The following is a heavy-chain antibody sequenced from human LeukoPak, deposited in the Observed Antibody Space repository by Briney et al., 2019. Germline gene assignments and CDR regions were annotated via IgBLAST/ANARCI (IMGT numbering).Heavy chain of an antibody. CDR1: GFTFTNYA. Sequence: GGSLRLSCATSGFTFTNYAMSWVRQAPGKGLEWVAVIWYDGSNKYYADSVKGRFTISRDNSKNTLYLQMNSLRAEDTAVYYCARSMVRGVSREDYWGQGTLVTVSS. J-gene: IGHJ4*02. CDR3: ARSMVRGVSREDY. CDR2: IWYDGSNK. V-gene: IGHV3-33*08. D-gene: IGHD3-10*01.